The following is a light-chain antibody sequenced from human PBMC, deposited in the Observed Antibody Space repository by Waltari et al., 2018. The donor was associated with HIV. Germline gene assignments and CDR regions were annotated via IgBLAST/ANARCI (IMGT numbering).Light chain of an antibody. Sequence: QSVLTQPASVSGSPGQSVTISCTGTSSDFGFDNYVSWYQPYPGTAPTLIIYEVSSRPPGVSDRFSGSKSGNTASLTSSGLQNEDEADYFCTSYTTSDTLRFGGGTKVTVL. CDR3: TSYTTSDTLR. V-gene: IGLV2-14*03. CDR2: EVS. CDR1: SSDFGFDNY. J-gene: IGLJ3*02.